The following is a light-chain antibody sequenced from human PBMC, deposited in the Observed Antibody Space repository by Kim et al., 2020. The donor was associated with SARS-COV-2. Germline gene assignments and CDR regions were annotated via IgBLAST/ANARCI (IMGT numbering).Light chain of an antibody. Sequence: DIQMTQSPSTLSASVGDRVTITCRASQSISSWLAWYQQKPGKAPKLLIYKASSLESGVPSRFSGSGSGTEFTLTISSLQPDDFATYYGQQYNSYSPLTFGGGTKVDIK. CDR1: QSISSW. CDR3: QQYNSYSPLT. CDR2: KAS. V-gene: IGKV1-5*03. J-gene: IGKJ4*01.